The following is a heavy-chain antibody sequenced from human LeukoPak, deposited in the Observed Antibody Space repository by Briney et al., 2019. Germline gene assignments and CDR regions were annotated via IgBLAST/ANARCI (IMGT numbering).Heavy chain of an antibody. Sequence: SETLSLTCTVSGGSISSYYWSWIRQPAGKGLEWIRRIYTSGSTNYNPSLKSRVTMSVDTSKNQFSLKLSSVTAADTAVYYCASIYPYYYYMDVWGKGTTVTVSS. CDR2: IYTSGST. CDR3: ASIYPYYYYMDV. D-gene: IGHD5/OR15-5a*01. J-gene: IGHJ6*03. CDR1: GGSISSYY. V-gene: IGHV4-4*07.